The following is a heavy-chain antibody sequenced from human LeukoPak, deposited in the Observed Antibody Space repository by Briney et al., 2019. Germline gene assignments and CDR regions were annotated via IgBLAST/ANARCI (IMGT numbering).Heavy chain of an antibody. CDR2: ISGSGGST. D-gene: IGHD5-12*01. CDR1: GFTFSSYA. J-gene: IGHJ4*02. V-gene: IGHV3-23*01. CDR3: ANVQSGYDETFDY. Sequence: PGGSLRLSCAASGFTFSSYAMSWVRQAPGKGLEWVSAISGSGGSTYYADSVKGRFTISRDNSKNTLYLQMNSLRAEDTAVYYCANVQSGYDETFDYWGQGTLVTVSS.